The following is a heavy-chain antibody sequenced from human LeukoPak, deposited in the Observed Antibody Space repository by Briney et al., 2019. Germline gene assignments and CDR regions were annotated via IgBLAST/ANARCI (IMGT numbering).Heavy chain of an antibody. D-gene: IGHD4-23*01. CDR3: ARGDGGNSDHFDY. J-gene: IGHJ4*02. V-gene: IGHV1-2*02. CDR2: INPNSGGT. CDR1: GYTFTGYY. Sequence: ASVKVSCKASGYTFTGYYTHWVRQAPGQGLEWMGWINPNSGGTNYAQKFQGRVTMTRDTSISTAYMELSRLRSDDTAVYYCARGDGGNSDHFDYWGQGTLVTVSS.